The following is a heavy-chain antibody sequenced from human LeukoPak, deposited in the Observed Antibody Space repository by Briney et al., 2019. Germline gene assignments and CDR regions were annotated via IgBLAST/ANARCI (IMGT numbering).Heavy chain of an antibody. Sequence: GGSLRLSCVASGFTFSRNWMSWVRQAPGEGLEWVANIKGDGSEKHYVHSLRGRFPISRDNAKNSLFLQMNSLRAEDTAVYYCAKYNGYYFDYWGQGTLVTVSS. CDR3: AKYNGYYFDY. V-gene: IGHV3-7*01. CDR1: GFTFSRNW. J-gene: IGHJ4*02. D-gene: IGHD5-12*01. CDR2: IKGDGSEK.